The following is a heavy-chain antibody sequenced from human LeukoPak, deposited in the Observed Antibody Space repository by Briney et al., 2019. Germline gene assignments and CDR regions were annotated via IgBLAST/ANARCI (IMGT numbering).Heavy chain of an antibody. J-gene: IGHJ4*02. CDR2: IYHSGST. CDR3: ARGIGS. V-gene: IGHV4-38-2*02. D-gene: IGHD1-26*01. Sequence: SETLSLTCTVSGYSISSGYYWGWIRQPPGKGLEWIGSIYHSGSTYYNPSLKSRATISVDTSKNQFSLKLSSVTAADTAVYYCARGIGSWGQGTLVTVSP. CDR1: GYSISSGYY.